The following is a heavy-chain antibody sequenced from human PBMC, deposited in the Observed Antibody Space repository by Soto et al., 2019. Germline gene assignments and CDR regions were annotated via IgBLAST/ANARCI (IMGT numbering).Heavy chain of an antibody. Sequence: PGGSLRLSRAASGFTFSSYAVSWVRQAPGKGLEWVSAISGSGGSTYYADSVKGRFTISRDNSKNTLYLQMNSLRAEDTAVYYCAGLPHYDFWSGRNYYYYYYMDVWGKGTTVTVS. D-gene: IGHD3-3*01. V-gene: IGHV3-23*01. CDR1: GFTFSSYA. J-gene: IGHJ6*03. CDR2: ISGSGGST. CDR3: AGLPHYDFWSGRNYYYYYYMDV.